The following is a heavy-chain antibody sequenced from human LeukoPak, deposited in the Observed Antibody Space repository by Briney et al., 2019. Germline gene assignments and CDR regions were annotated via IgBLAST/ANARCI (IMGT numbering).Heavy chain of an antibody. CDR2: IYSGGST. V-gene: IGHV3-53*01. CDR1: GFTVSSNY. CDR3: AREYYYDSSGSYYFDY. D-gene: IGHD3-22*01. Sequence: GGSLRLSCAASGFTVSSNYMSWVRQAPGKGLEWVSVIYSGGSTYYADSVKGRFTISRDNSKNTLYLQMNSLRAEDTAVYYCAREYYYDSSGSYYFDYWGQGTLVTVSS. J-gene: IGHJ4*02.